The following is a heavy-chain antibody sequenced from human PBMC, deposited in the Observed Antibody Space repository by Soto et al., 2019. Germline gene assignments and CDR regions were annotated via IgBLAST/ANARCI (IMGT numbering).Heavy chain of an antibody. Sequence: ASVKVSCKASGGTFSSYAISWVRQAPGQGLEWMGGIIPIFGTANYAQKFQGRVTITADESTSTAYMELSSLRSEDTAVYYCARASDKAMVPSWYLDLWGRGPLVTVYS. V-gene: IGHV1-69*13. CDR3: ARASDKAMVPSWYLDL. J-gene: IGHJ2*01. CDR2: IIPIFGTA. CDR1: GGTFSSYA. D-gene: IGHD5-18*01.